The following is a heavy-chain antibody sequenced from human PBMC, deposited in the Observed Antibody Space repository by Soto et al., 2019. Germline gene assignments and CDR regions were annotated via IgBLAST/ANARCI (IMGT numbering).Heavy chain of an antibody. CDR1: GFSLSNATMG. D-gene: IGHD3-16*02. V-gene: IGHV2-26*01. Sequence: SGPTLVNPTETLTLTCTVSGFSLSNATMGVSWIRQPPGKALEWLAHIFSNDEKSYSTSLESRLTISKDTSKSQVVLSMTNMDHVDTATYLCARMLFETTGIGRYLWFDPWGQGNRVTVSS. J-gene: IGHJ5*02. CDR2: IFSNDEK. CDR3: ARMLFETTGIGRYLWFDP.